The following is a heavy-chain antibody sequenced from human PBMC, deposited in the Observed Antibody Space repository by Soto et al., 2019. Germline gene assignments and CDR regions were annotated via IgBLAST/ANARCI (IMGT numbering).Heavy chain of an antibody. J-gene: IGHJ6*02. Sequence: QVQLVESGGGVVQPGRSLRLSCAASGFTFSSYGMHWVRQAPGKGLEWVAVIWYDGSNKYYADSVKGRFTISRDNSKNPQYLQMNGLRAEDTAVYYCARDLICKPYGDYGYYYGMDVWGQGTTVTVSS. CDR2: IWYDGSNK. D-gene: IGHD4-17*01. CDR1: GFTFSSYG. V-gene: IGHV3-33*01. CDR3: ARDLICKPYGDYGYYYGMDV.